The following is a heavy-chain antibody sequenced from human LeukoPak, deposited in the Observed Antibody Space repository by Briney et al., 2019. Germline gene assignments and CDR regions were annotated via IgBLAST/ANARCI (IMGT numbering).Heavy chain of an antibody. CDR3: ARRGRITIFGVVRPPDY. Sequence: GESLQISCNGSGYSFTSYWIGWVRQMPGKGLEWMGIIYPGDSDTRYSPYFQGQVTISAEKSISTAYLQWSSLKASDTAMYYCARRGRITIFGVVRPPDYWGQGTLVTVSS. CDR1: GYSFTSYW. V-gene: IGHV5-51*01. CDR2: IYPGDSDT. J-gene: IGHJ4*02. D-gene: IGHD3-3*01.